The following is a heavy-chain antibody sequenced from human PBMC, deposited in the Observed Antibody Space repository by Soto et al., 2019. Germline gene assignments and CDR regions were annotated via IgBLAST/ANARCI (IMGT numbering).Heavy chain of an antibody. V-gene: IGHV4-4*07. CDR1: GGAINSYY. J-gene: IGHJ5*02. Sequence: TLSLTCTVSGGAINSYYWTWIRQPAGKGLEWIGRIYSSGSTKYNPSLQSRVTMSLDTSKNQFSLRLTSVTAADTAVYYCATGQGFSEWFAPWGQGTVANVTA. CDR3: ATGQGFSEWFAP. CDR2: IYSSGST. D-gene: IGHD3-3*01.